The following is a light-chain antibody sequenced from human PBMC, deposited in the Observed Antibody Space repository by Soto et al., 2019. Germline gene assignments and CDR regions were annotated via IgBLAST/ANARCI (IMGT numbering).Light chain of an antibody. Sequence: QSVLTQPPSVSGAPGQRVTISCTGSSSNIGAGYDVHWYQQRPGTAPKLLIFGNINRPSGVPDRFSGSKSGNTASLTVSGLQAEDEADYYCNSYAGSNTYVFGTGTKLTVL. V-gene: IGLV1-40*01. J-gene: IGLJ1*01. CDR1: SSNIGAGYD. CDR3: NSYAGSNTYV. CDR2: GNI.